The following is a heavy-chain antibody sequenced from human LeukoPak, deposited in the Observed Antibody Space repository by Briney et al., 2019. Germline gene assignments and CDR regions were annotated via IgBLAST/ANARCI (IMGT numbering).Heavy chain of an antibody. V-gene: IGHV4-61*01. Sequence: SETLSLTCTVSGDSVSRGSYYWSRTRQPPGKGLEWIGYIHHSGTTNYSPSLKSRVTISVDMSKNQFFLNLTSVTAADTAVYYCARGRLGATYWGQGTLVTVSS. J-gene: IGHJ4*02. CDR2: IHHSGTT. D-gene: IGHD1-26*01. CDR1: GDSVSRGSYY. CDR3: ARGRLGATY.